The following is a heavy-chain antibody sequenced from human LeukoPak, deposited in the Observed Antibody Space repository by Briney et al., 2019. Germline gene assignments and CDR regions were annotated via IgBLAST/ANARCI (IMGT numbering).Heavy chain of an antibody. CDR3: AREDIVVQLAAKWMDYYMDV. Sequence: PGGSLRLSCAASGFTFSDYYMSWIRQAPGKGLEWVSFISSSGSTIHYADSVKGRFTISRDNAQNSLYLQMNSLRAEDTAVYYCAREDIVVQLAAKWMDYYMDVWGKGTTVTVSS. J-gene: IGHJ6*03. V-gene: IGHV3-11*01. CDR2: ISSSGSTI. D-gene: IGHD2-2*01. CDR1: GFTFSDYY.